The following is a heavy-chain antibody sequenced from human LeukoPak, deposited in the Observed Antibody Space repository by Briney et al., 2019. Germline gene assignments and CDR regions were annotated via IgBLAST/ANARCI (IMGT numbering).Heavy chain of an antibody. CDR2: IYHSGST. V-gene: IGHV4-59*01. CDR3: ARGRYYMDV. Sequence: SETLSLTCTVSGGSISSYYWSCIRQPPGKGLEWIGYIYHSGSTNYNPSLKSRVAISVDTSKNQFSLSLSSVTAADTAVYYCARGRYYMDVWGKGTTVTVSS. CDR1: GGSISSYY. J-gene: IGHJ6*03.